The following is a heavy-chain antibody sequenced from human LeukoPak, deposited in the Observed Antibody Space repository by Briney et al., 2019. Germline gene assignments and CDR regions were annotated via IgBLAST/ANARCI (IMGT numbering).Heavy chain of an antibody. J-gene: IGHJ3*02. CDR1: GFTFSGSA. CDR2: IGSKANSYAT. CDR3: TSLRPIAAAALDLDI. Sequence: PGGSLRLSCAASGFTFSGSAMHWVRQASGKGLEWVGRIGSKANSYATAYAASVKGRFTISRDDSKNTAYLQMNSLKTEDTAVYYCTSLRPIAAAALDLDIWGQGTMATVSS. D-gene: IGHD6-13*01. V-gene: IGHV3-73*01.